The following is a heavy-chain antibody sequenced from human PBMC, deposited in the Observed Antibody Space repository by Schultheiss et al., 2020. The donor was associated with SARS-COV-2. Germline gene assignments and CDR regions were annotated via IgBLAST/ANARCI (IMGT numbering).Heavy chain of an antibody. CDR1: GGSISSSSYY. D-gene: IGHD3-22*01. J-gene: IGHJ5*02. Sequence: SETLSLTCTVSGGSISSSSYYWGWIRQPPGKGLEWIGSIYYSGSTYYNPSLKSRVTISVDTSKNQFSLKLSSVTAADTAVYYCARGPLDSSGYYGQVWFDPWGQGTLVTVSS. CDR2: IYYSGST. CDR3: ARGPLDSSGYYGQVWFDP. V-gene: IGHV4-39*01.